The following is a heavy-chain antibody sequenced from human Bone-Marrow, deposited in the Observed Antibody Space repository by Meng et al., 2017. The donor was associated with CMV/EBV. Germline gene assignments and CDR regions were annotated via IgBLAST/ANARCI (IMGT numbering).Heavy chain of an antibody. J-gene: IGHJ6*02. Sequence: GESLKISCAASGFTFSSYWMHWVRQAPGKGLVWVSRINSDGSSTSYADSVKGRFTISRDNAKNSLYLQMNSLRAEDTAVYYCARDLSSSSSEGAEGGNYYYYYGMDVWGQGNTVNVSS. CDR2: INSDGSST. CDR1: GFTFSSYW. CDR3: ARDLSSSSSEGAEGGNYYYYYGMDV. D-gene: IGHD6-6*01. V-gene: IGHV3-74*01.